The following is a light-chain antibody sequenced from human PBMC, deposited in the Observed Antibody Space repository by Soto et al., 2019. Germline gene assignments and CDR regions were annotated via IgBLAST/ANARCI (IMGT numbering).Light chain of an antibody. Sequence: EIVLTQSPGTLSLSPGERATLSCRASQSVSSSYLAWYQHKPGQAPRLLIYGASGRATGIPDRFSGSGSGTDFTLTISRLEPEDFAGYYCQQYGSSPPSTFGPGTKVDIK. V-gene: IGKV3-20*01. J-gene: IGKJ3*01. CDR2: GAS. CDR1: QSVSSSY. CDR3: QQYGSSPPST.